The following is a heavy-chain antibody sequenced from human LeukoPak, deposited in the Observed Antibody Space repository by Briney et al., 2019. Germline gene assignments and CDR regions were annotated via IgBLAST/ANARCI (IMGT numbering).Heavy chain of an antibody. Sequence: PSVNLSLNCTVSGGSISSYYWMWHRQPAGKELEGFVRIYTSGSTNYHHSLESRVTMSVDTSKTQSSLKLSSVTAADTAVYYCAREKGIAVAGTLSDWFDPWGQGTLVTVSS. D-gene: IGHD6-19*01. CDR3: AREKGIAVAGTLSDWFDP. CDR1: GGSISSYY. J-gene: IGHJ5*02. CDR2: IYTSGST. V-gene: IGHV4-4*07.